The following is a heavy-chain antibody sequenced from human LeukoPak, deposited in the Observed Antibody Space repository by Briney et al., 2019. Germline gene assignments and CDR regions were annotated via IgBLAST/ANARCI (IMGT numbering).Heavy chain of an antibody. V-gene: IGHV4-31*03. CDR1: GGSISSGGYN. D-gene: IGHD1-26*01. CDR3: AREDSGSSLGY. J-gene: IGHJ4*02. CDR2: IYYSGST. Sequence: SETLSLTCTVSGGSISSGGYNWSWIRQHPGKGLEWIGYIYYSGSTYYNPSLKSRVTISVDTSKNQFSLKLSSVTAADTAVYYCAREDSGSSLGYWGQGTLVTVS.